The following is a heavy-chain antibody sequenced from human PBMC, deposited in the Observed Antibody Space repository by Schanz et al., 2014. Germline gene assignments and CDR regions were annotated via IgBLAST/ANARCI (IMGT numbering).Heavy chain of an antibody. CDR3: ARGGFVDSTSFDS. CDR1: GYTFNNHG. D-gene: IGHD2-2*01. CDR2: INPSSGTT. Sequence: QVQLVQSGGEVKKPGASATVSCKASGYTFNNHGISWVRQAPGQGLEWMGKINPSSGTTRIAQNFQGRLTVTRDTSTSTVNMELSSLRSEDTAVYYCARGGFVDSTSFDSWGQGTLVTVSS. J-gene: IGHJ4*02. V-gene: IGHV1-46*02.